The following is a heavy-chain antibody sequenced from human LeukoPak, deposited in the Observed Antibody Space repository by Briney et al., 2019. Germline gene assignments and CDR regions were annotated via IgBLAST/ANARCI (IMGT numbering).Heavy chain of an antibody. CDR1: GGSINSGSYY. Sequence: SETLSLTCTVSGGSINSGSYYWSWIRQPAGKGLEWIGRIYTSGSTKYNPSLKSRVTISVDKSKNQFSLKLSSVTAADTAVYYCARAWYCSGGSCYPTFSWGQGTLVTVSS. CDR3: ARAWYCSGGSCYPTFS. J-gene: IGHJ5*02. D-gene: IGHD2-15*01. CDR2: IYTSGST. V-gene: IGHV4-61*02.